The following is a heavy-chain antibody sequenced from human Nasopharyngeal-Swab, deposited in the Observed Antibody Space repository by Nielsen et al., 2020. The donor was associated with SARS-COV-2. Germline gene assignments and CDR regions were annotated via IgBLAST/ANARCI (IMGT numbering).Heavy chain of an antibody. Sequence: GESLKISCAASGFTFSSYSMNWVRQAPGKGLEWVSSISSSSSYIYYADSVKGRFTISRDNAKNSLYLQMNSLRAEDTAVYYYAREEGSSWHYFDYWGQGTLVTVSS. CDR1: GFTFSSYS. J-gene: IGHJ4*02. V-gene: IGHV3-21*01. CDR2: ISSSSSYI. D-gene: IGHD6-13*01. CDR3: AREEGSSWHYFDY.